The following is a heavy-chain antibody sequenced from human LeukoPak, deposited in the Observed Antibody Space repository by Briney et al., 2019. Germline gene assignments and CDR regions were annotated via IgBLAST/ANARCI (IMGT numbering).Heavy chain of an antibody. CDR2: INPNSGGT. CDR1: GYTFTGYY. Sequence: GASLKVSCKASGYTFTGYYMHWVRQAPGQGLEWMGWINPNSGGTNYAQKFQGRVTMTRDTSISTAYMELSRLRSDDTAVYYCARDGLRFLEWLLPDYYYYYGMDVWGQGTTVTVSS. V-gene: IGHV1-2*02. D-gene: IGHD3-3*01. CDR3: ARDGLRFLEWLLPDYYYYYGMDV. J-gene: IGHJ6*02.